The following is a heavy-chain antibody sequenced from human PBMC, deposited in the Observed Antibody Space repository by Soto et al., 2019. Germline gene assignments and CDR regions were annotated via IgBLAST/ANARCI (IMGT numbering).Heavy chain of an antibody. V-gene: IGHV4-4*02. J-gene: IGHJ4*02. CDR1: GASISSSNL. D-gene: IGHD3-10*01. CDR2: IYHSGST. CDR3: ASRWGEGRVDY. Sequence: TSETQCLTCAVSGASISSSNLGSWVRHPPGKGLEWIGEIYHSGSTNYTPSLKSRVTISVDKSRNQFSLKLSSVPAADTAVYYCASRWGEGRVDYWGQGTLVTVSS.